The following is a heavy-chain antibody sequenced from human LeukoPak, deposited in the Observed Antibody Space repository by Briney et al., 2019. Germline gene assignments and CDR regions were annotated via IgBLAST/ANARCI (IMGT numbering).Heavy chain of an antibody. J-gene: IGHJ3*02. CDR2: IYTSGST. Sequence: PSETLSLTXTVSGGSISSGSYYWNWIRQPAGKGLEWIGRIYTSGSTNYNPSLKSRVTISVDTSKNQFSLKLSSVTAADTAVYYCARARYCSGGSCYSSVLGFDIWGQGTMVTVSS. CDR3: ARARYCSGGSCYSSVLGFDI. CDR1: GGSISSGSYY. V-gene: IGHV4-61*02. D-gene: IGHD2-15*01.